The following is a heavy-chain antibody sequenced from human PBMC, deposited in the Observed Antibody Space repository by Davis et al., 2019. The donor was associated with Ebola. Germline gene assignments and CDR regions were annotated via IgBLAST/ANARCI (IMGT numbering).Heavy chain of an antibody. Sequence: GGSLRLSCAASGFTFSSYSMNWVRQAPGKGLEWVSSISSSSSYIYYADSVKGRFTISRDNAKNSLYLQMNSLRAEDTAVYYCARGASSGWFVPLSYWGQGTKVTVSS. J-gene: IGHJ3*01. V-gene: IGHV3-21*01. CDR2: ISSSSSYI. CDR3: ARGASSGWFVPLSY. D-gene: IGHD6-19*01. CDR1: GFTFSSYS.